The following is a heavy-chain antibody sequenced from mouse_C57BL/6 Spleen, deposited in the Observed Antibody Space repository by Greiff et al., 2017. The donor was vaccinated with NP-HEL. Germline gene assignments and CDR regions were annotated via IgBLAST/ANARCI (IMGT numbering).Heavy chain of an antibody. J-gene: IGHJ4*01. V-gene: IGHV5-17*01. CDR1: GFTFSDYG. Sequence: EVKVVESGGGLVKPGGSLKLSCAASGFTFSDYGMHWVRQAPEKGLEWVAYISSGSSTIYYADTVKGRFTISRDNAKNTLFLQMTSLRSEDTAMYYCARANWDAMDYWGQGTSVTVSS. CDR2: ISSGSSTI. D-gene: IGHD4-1*01. CDR3: ARANWDAMDY.